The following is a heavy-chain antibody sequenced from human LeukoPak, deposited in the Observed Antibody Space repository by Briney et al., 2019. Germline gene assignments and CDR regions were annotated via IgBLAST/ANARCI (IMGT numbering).Heavy chain of an antibody. CDR3: ARGYNWNNHDAFDI. Sequence: SETLSLTCAVSGGSISSGGYSWSWIRQPPGKGLEWIGYIYHSGSTYYNPSLKSRVTISVDRSKNQFSLKLSSVTAADTAVYYCARGYNWNNHDAFDIWGQGTMVTLSS. V-gene: IGHV4-30-2*01. J-gene: IGHJ3*02. CDR2: IYHSGST. CDR1: GGSISSGGYS. D-gene: IGHD1-1*01.